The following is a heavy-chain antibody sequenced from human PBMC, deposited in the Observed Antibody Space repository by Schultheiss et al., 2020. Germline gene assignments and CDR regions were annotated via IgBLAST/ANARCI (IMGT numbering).Heavy chain of an antibody. Sequence: GGSLRLSCAASGFSFSDYYMIWVRQAPGKCLECVSGISWNSGSIGYADSVKCRFTISRDNSKNTLYLQMNSLRAEDTAVYYCARGSGSWYYYMDVWGKGTTVTVSS. CDR3: ARGSGSWYYYMDV. CDR2: ISWNSGSI. J-gene: IGHJ6*03. D-gene: IGHD6-13*01. V-gene: IGHV3-23*01. CDR1: GFSFSDYY.